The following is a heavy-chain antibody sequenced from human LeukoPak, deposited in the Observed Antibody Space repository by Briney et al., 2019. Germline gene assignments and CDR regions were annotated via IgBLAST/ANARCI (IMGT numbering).Heavy chain of an antibody. Sequence: PSETLSLTCAVSGYSINNGYFWGWIRQPPGKGLEWIGNIYHSGNTYYNPSLKSRVTISVDTSKNQFSLKLSSVTAADTAVYYCARVYYDFWSGYYTPNWFDPWGQGTLVTVSS. J-gene: IGHJ5*02. V-gene: IGHV4-38-2*01. CDR3: ARVYYDFWSGYYTPNWFDP. D-gene: IGHD3-3*01. CDR1: GYSINNGYF. CDR2: IYHSGNT.